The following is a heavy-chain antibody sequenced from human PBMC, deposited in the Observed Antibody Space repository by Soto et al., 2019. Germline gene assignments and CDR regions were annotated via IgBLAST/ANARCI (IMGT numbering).Heavy chain of an antibody. J-gene: IGHJ3*02. CDR2: INSNVGST. D-gene: IGHD3-22*01. CDR3: VKDLGYDSSGYDAFDI. V-gene: IGHV3-64D*08. Sequence: GGSLRLSCSASGFTFSTYTMHWVRQAPGKGLEYVSAINSNVGSTYYADSVKGRFTISRDNSKNSLYLQMSSLRAEDTAVYYCVKDLGYDSSGYDAFDIWGQGTMVTVSS. CDR1: GFTFSTYT.